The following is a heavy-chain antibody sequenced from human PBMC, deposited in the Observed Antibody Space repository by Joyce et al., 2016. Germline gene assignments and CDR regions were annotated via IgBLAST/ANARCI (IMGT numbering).Heavy chain of an antibody. J-gene: IGHJ4*02. Sequence: EVQLVESGGGLVQPGGSLRLSCAASGFSFNYYIMNWVRQAPGKGLEWISDSTSTGSTRVYADSVKDRFTIARDNAKNSLYLQMNSLRDEDTAVYYCTRRNEGNFFLDYWGQGTLVTVSS. CDR1: GFSFNYYI. CDR2: STSTGSTR. V-gene: IGHV3-48*02. CDR3: TRRNEGNFFLDY. D-gene: IGHD1-7*01.